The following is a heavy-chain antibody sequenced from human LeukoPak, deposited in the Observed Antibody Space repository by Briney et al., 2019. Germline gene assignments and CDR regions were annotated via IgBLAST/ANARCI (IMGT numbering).Heavy chain of an antibody. V-gene: IGHV3-53*01. D-gene: IGHD5-24*01. CDR3: AARLQLPRAFDI. J-gene: IGHJ3*02. Sequence: GGSLRLSCVASGFPVGSNYMTWVRQAPGKGLEWVSSLYGGGNQYYADSVMGRFSVSRDTSKSTLYLQMDSLRVEDSGVYYCAARLQLPRAFDIWGQGTMVTVSS. CDR2: LYGGGNQ. CDR1: GFPVGSNY.